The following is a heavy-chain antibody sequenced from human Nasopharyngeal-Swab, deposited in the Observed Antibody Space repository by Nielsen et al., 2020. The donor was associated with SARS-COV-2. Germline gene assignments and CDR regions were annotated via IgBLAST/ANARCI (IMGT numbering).Heavy chain of an antibody. V-gene: IGHV4-39*01. CDR3: ATASGYSYGLDFDY. Sequence: WIRQPPGKGLEWIGSIYYSGSTYYNPSLKSRVTISVDTSKNQLSLKLSSVTAADTAVYYCATASGYSYGLDFDYWGQGTLVTVSS. D-gene: IGHD5-18*01. J-gene: IGHJ4*02. CDR2: IYYSGST.